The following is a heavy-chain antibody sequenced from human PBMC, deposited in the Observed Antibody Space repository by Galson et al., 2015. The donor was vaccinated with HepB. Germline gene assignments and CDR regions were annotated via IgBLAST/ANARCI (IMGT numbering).Heavy chain of an antibody. V-gene: IGHV3-23*01. Sequence: SLRLSCAASGFTFSSYAMSWVRQAPGKGLEWVSAISGSGGSTYYADSVKGRFTISRDNSKNTLYLQMNSLRAEDTAVYYCAKGSSWYLKDRKPRGLTYYFDYWGQGTLVTVSS. D-gene: IGHD6-13*01. J-gene: IGHJ4*02. CDR3: AKGSSWYLKDRKPRGLTYYFDY. CDR1: GFTFSSYA. CDR2: ISGSGGST.